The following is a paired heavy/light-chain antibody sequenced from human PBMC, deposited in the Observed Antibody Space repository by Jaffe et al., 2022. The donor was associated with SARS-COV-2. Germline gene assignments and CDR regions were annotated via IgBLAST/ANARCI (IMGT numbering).Light chain of an antibody. CDR1: SSDVGTYNL. Sequence: QSALTQPASMTGSLGQSITISCTGSSSDVGTYNLVSWYQQFPGKAPKLVIYEGTKRPSGVSSRFSGSKSGYTAALTISGLQAEDDGDYYCCSYAGSSTWVFGGGTKVTVL. J-gene: IGLJ3*02. V-gene: IGLV2-23*01. CDR3: CSYAGSSTWV. CDR2: EGT.
Heavy chain of an antibody. Sequence: QVQLVESGGGLVQPGKSLTLSCAASGFTFSRYAMHWVRQAPGKGLEWVALTSYDETNKNYADTVKGRFTISRDNSKNTLYLEMNSLRPEDTALYFCVRPHQNPQVVTAHFDFWGQGTLVTVS. CDR3: VRPHQNPQVVTAHFDF. D-gene: IGHD2-21*02. V-gene: IGHV3-30*04. CDR2: TSYDETNK. CDR1: GFTFSRYA. J-gene: IGHJ4*02.